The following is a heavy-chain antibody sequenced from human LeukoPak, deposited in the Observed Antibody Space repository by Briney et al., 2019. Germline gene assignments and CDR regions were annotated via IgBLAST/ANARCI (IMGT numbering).Heavy chain of an antibody. D-gene: IGHD4-17*01. V-gene: IGHV3-33*01. CDR1: GFTFSSSG. CDR3: ARGRPHNYGDYYDY. CDR2: IWYDGSNK. Sequence: GGSLRLSCAASGFTFSSSGMHWVRQAPGKGLEWVAVIWYDGSNKYYADSVRGRFAISRDNSKNTLYLQMNSLRAEDTAVYYCARGRPHNYGDYYDYWGQGTLVTVSS. J-gene: IGHJ4*02.